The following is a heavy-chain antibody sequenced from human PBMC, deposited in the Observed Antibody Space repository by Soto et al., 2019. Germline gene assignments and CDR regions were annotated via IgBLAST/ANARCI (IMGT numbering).Heavy chain of an antibody. CDR2: IRSKANSYAT. J-gene: IGHJ4*02. CDR1: GFTFSGSA. Sequence: GGSLRLSCAASGFTFSGSAMHWVRQASGKGLEWVGRIRSKANSYATAYAASVKGRFTISRDDSKNTAYLQMNSLKTEDAAVYYCTSNSRNFTRNYWGQGTLVTSPQ. V-gene: IGHV3-73*01. CDR3: TSNSRNFTRNY. D-gene: IGHD1-7*01.